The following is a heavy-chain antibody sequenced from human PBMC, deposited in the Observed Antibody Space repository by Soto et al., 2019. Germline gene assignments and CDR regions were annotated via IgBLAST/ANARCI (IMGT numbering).Heavy chain of an antibody. J-gene: IGHJ4*02. Sequence: PSATLSLTCTVSGGSVRSSRYYWSWILQPPGKGLEWLGYIYSSGSTNYKPSLRGRVSMSVDTSKNQFSLKLTYVIAADTAVYYCARDSGHYWGQGTLVTVSA. CDR3: ARDSGHY. D-gene: IGHD1-26*01. CDR2: IYSSGST. CDR1: GGSVRSSRYY. V-gene: IGHV4-61*01.